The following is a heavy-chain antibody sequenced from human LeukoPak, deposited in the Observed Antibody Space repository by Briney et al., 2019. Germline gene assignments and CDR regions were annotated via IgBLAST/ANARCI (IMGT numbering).Heavy chain of an antibody. CDR3: ARPYRVGAADAFDI. V-gene: IGHV3-7*01. Sequence: GGSLRLSCAASGFTFSSYWMSWVRQAPGKGLEWVANIKQDGSEKYYVDSVKGRFTISRDNAKNSLYLQMNSLRAEDTAVYYCARPYRVGAADAFDIWGQGTMVTVSS. D-gene: IGHD1-26*01. CDR1: GFTFSSYW. CDR2: IKQDGSEK. J-gene: IGHJ3*02.